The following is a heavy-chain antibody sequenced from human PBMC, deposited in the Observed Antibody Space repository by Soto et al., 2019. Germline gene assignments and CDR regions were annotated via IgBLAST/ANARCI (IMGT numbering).Heavy chain of an antibody. V-gene: IGHV3-66*01. CDR1: GIAVSSSY. D-gene: IGHD2-15*01. J-gene: IGHJ6*03. CDR2: IYSGGST. CDR3: ARDGGNSGGGETHWYYYMDV. Sequence: EVQLVESGGGLVQPGGSLRLSCAASGIAVSSSYMSWARQAPGKGLEWVSVIYSGGSTYYADSAKGRFTISRDNYKNVLYLQLNSLRAEDTAVYYCARDGGNSGGGETHWYYYMDVWGKGTTVTVSS.